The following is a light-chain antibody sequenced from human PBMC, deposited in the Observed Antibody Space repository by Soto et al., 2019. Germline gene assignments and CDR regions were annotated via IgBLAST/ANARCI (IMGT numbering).Light chain of an antibody. Sequence: ALTQPASVSGSPGQSITFSCTGTSSDVGAYNYVSWYQQHPGKAPKLIIFEVSNRPSGVSNRFSGSKSGNTASLTISGLQAEDEADYYCTSYTSISTLHVVFGGGTKLTVL. J-gene: IGLJ2*01. V-gene: IGLV2-14*01. CDR3: TSYTSISTLHVV. CDR2: EVS. CDR1: SSDVGAYNY.